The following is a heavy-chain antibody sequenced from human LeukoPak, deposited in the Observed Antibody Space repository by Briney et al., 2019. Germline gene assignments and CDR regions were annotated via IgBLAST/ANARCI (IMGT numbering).Heavy chain of an antibody. CDR1: GFTFSSYE. Sequence: GGSLRLSCAASGFTFSSYEMNWVRQAPGKGLEWVSYISSSGSTIYYADSVKGRFTISRDNAKNSLYLQMNSLRAEDTAVYYCARELRSRIDILTVAFDIWGQGTMVTVSS. CDR3: ARELRSRIDILTVAFDI. V-gene: IGHV3-48*03. CDR2: ISSSGSTI. D-gene: IGHD3-9*01. J-gene: IGHJ3*02.